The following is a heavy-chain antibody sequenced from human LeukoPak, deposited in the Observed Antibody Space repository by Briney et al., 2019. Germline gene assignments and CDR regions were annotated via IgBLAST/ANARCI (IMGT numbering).Heavy chain of an antibody. V-gene: IGHV3-11*01. Sequence: GGSLRLSCAASGFTFSDYYMSWIRQAPGKGPEWVSYISSSGSTIYYADSVKGRFTISRDNAKNSLYLQMNSLRAEGTAVYYCARDGIAVAGTLYYYGMDVWGQGTTVTVSS. CDR2: ISSSGSTI. CDR1: GFTFSDYY. D-gene: IGHD6-19*01. J-gene: IGHJ6*02. CDR3: ARDGIAVAGTLYYYGMDV.